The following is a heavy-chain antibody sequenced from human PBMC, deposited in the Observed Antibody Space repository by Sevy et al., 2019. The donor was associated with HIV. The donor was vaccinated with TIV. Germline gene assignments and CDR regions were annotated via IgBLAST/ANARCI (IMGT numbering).Heavy chain of an antibody. CDR2: ISSRSGYI. Sequence: GGSLRLSCVGSGFNFNKHFMVWVRQAPGRGLQWVSSISSRSGYIFYSYSVRGRFTISRDNAKNSLFLEMNNLGVEDTAVYYCTREVSAAGTSFGLDVWGQGTTVTVSS. CDR1: GFNFNKHF. J-gene: IGHJ6*02. CDR3: TREVSAAGTSFGLDV. V-gene: IGHV3-21*01. D-gene: IGHD6-13*01.